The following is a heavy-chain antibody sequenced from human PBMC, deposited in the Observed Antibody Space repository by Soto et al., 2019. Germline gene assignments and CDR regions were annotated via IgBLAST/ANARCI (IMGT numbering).Heavy chain of an antibody. J-gene: IGHJ4*02. V-gene: IGHV4-34*01. CDR3: ARGLLIDY. CDR2: INHSGST. CDR1: GGSFSGYY. D-gene: IGHD2-15*01. Sequence: SETLSLTCAVYGGSFSGYYWSWIRQPPGKGLEWIGEINHSGSTNYNPSLKSRVTISVDTSKNQFSLKLSSMTAADTAVYYCARGLLIDYWGQGTLVTVSS.